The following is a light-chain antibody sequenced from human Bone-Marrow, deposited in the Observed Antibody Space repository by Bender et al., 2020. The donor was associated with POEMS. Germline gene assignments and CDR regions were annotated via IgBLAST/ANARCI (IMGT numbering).Light chain of an antibody. CDR2: TNN. Sequence: QSDLTQPPSVSGTPGQRVTISCSGSNSNIGSNTVNWYQHLPGTAPKLLIYTNNRRPSGVPDRFSGSTSGTSASLAISGLQSEDEASYFCSTWDDRPNVPVFGGGTKLTVL. CDR3: STWDDRPNVPV. CDR1: NSNIGSNT. J-gene: IGLJ2*01. V-gene: IGLV1-44*01.